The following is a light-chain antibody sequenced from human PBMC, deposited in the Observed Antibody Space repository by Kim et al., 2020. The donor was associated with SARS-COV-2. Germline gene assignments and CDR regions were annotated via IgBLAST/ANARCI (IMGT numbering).Light chain of an antibody. V-gene: IGKV1-5*01. CDR3: QQYNSYSWT. CDR2: DAS. Sequence: DIQMTHSPSTLSASVGDRLTITCRASQSISSWLAWYQQKPGKAPKLLIYDASSLESGVPSRFSGSGSGTEFTLTISSLQPDDFATYYCQQYNSYSWTFGQGTKV. J-gene: IGKJ1*01. CDR1: QSISSW.